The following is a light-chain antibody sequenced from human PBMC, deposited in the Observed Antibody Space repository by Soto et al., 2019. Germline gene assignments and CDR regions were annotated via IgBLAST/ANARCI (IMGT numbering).Light chain of an antibody. Sequence: DIQMTQSPSSLSASVGDRVTIICRASQSVSTRLAWYQQKPGKAPKVLIYDASSWAGGAPSRFTGSGSGAQFILTNNCQQYDDFAISSCQQYSVYLTFGQGTKVEIK. CDR2: DAS. V-gene: IGKV1-5*02. CDR1: QSVSTR. J-gene: IGKJ1*01. CDR3: QQYSVYLT.